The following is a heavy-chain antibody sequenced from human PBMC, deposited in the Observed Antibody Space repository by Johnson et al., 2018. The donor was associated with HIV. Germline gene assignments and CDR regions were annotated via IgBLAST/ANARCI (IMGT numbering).Heavy chain of an antibody. D-gene: IGHD2-21*01. CDR2: IKRKADGGTT. Sequence: MLLVESGGGVVQPGGSLRLSCAASGFTFTDAWMSWVRQAPGKGLEWVGRIKRKADGGTTDYAAPVKGRFSISRDDSKNTLYLQMNSLKTEDTAVYYCTTSYCGGDCYPSGGAFDIWGQGTMVTVSS. V-gene: IGHV3-15*01. J-gene: IGHJ3*02. CDR3: TTSYCGGDCYPSGGAFDI. CDR1: GFTFTDAW.